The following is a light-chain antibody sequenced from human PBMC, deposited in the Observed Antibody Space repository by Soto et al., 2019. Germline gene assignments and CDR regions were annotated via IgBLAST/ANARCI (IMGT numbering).Light chain of an antibody. CDR3: QQRSNWPIT. CDR2: DAS. J-gene: IGKJ5*01. CDR1: QSVSRY. V-gene: IGKV3-11*01. Sequence: EIVLTQSPATLSLSPGERATLSCRASQSVSRYLAWYQQKPGQAPRLHIYDASNRANGIPARFSGSGSGTDFTLTISSLEPEDFAVYYCQQRSNWPITFGQGTRLEIK.